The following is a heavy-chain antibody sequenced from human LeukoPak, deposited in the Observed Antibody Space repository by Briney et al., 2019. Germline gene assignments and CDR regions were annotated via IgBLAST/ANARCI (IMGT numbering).Heavy chain of an antibody. Sequence: PSQTLSLTCAVSGGSISSSGYSWNWIRQPPGKGLEWIGSIYYSGSTYYNPSLKSRVTISVDTSKNQFSLKLSSVTAADTAVYYCARGPSIQLWSDPYYYYGMDVWGQGTTVTVSS. CDR2: IYYSGST. J-gene: IGHJ6*02. D-gene: IGHD5-18*01. CDR3: ARGPSIQLWSDPYYYYGMDV. CDR1: GGSISSSGYS. V-gene: IGHV4-30-2*03.